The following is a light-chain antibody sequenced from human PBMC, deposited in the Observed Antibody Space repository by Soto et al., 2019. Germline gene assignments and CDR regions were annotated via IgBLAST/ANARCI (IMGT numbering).Light chain of an antibody. CDR3: QQYNNWPRT. J-gene: IGKJ1*01. CDR2: GAS. CDR1: QSVSSN. V-gene: IGKV3-15*01. Sequence: EIVMTQSPATLSVSPGERATLSCRASQSVSSNLAWYQQKPGQAPRLLLYGASTRATGIPARFSGSGSATESTLTISSLQSEEFAVYYCQQYNNWPRTFGQGTKVEIK.